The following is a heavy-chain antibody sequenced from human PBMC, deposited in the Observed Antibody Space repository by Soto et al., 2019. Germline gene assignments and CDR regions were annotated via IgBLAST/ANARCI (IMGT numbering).Heavy chain of an antibody. CDR3: AKARCSTTNCYVPDY. V-gene: IGHV3-23*01. J-gene: IGHJ4*02. D-gene: IGHD2-2*01. CDR2: ISGSGGSP. CDR1: GFTFSSYA. Sequence: GGSLRLSCAASGFTFSSYAMSWVRQAPGKGLEWVSAISGSGGSPSYADSVQGRFTIPRDNPKNTLYLQMNSLRAEDTAMYYCAKARCSTTNCYVPDYWGQGTLVTVSS.